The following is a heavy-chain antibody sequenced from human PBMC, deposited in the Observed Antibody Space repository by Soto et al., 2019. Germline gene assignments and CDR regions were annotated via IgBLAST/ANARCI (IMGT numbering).Heavy chain of an antibody. J-gene: IGHJ3*02. D-gene: IGHD5-12*01. CDR2: IYYSGST. V-gene: IGHV4-39*07. CDR3: ARAPMEWLRLRDDAFDI. CDR1: GGSIYSSSYS. Sequence: SETLSLTCTVSGGSIYSSSYSWGWIRQPPGKGLEWIGSIYYSGSTYYNPSLKSRVTISVDTSKNQFSLKLSSVTAADTAVYYCARAPMEWLRLRDDAFDIWGQGTMVTVSS.